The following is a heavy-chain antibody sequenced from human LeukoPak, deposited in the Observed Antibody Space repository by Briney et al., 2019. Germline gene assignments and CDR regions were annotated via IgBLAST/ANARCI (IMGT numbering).Heavy chain of an antibody. D-gene: IGHD3-3*01. CDR1: GFTFSSYS. CDR3: AIDLYDFWSGFDI. CDR2: ISSSSSYI. J-gene: IGHJ3*02. Sequence: AGGSLRLSCAASGFTFSSYSMNWVRQAPGKWLEWVSSISSSSSYIYYADSVKGRSTISRDNAKNSLYLQMNSLRAEDTAVYYCAIDLYDFWSGFDIWGQGTMVTVSP. V-gene: IGHV3-21*01.